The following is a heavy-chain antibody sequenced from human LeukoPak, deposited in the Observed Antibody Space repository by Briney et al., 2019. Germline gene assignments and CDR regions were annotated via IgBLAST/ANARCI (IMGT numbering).Heavy chain of an antibody. D-gene: IGHD3-22*01. CDR1: GYTFTSYG. V-gene: IGHV1-18*01. CDR2: ISAYNGNT. CDR3: ARDRAPYYDSSGYHY. J-gene: IGHJ4*02. Sequence: ASVKVSCKASGYTFTSYGISWVRQAPGQGLEWMGWISAYNGNTNYAQKLQGRVTVTTDTSTSTAYMELRSLRSDDTAVYYCARDRAPYYDSSGYHYWGQGTLVTVSS.